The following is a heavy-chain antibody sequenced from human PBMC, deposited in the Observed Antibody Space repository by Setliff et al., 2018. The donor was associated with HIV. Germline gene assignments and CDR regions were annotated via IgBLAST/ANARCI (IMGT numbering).Heavy chain of an antibody. CDR3: ARGGGIIDHGEEYFQH. CDR1: GFTFTAYY. CDR2: INPNTGGT. J-gene: IGHJ1*01. V-gene: IGHV1-2*05. D-gene: IGHD1-26*01. Sequence: EASVKVSCKASGFTFTAYYLHWVRQAPGQGLEWMGRINPNTGGTNYAQKFQGRVTMTRDTSITTAYMEMTTLTSDDTVVYYCARGGGIIDHGEEYFQHWGQGTLVTVSS.